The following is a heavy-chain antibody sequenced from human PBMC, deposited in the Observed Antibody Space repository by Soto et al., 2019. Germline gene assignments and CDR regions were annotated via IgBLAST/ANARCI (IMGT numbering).Heavy chain of an antibody. CDR1: GGSISSSSYY. V-gene: IGHV4-39*01. CDR2: IYYSGST. Sequence: SETLSLTCTVSGGSISSSSYYWGWIRQPPGKGLEWIGSIYYSGSTYYNPSLKSRVTISVDTSKNQFSLKLSSVTAADTAVYYCARHMGPDDYSNNWFDPWGQGTLVTVSS. J-gene: IGHJ5*02. D-gene: IGHD4-4*01. CDR3: ARHMGPDDYSNNWFDP.